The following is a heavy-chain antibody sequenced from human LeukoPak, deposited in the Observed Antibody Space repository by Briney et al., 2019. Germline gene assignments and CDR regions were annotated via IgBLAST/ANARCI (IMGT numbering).Heavy chain of an antibody. J-gene: IGHJ4*02. CDR3: ARHGIYVSGSYYNFLAYFFDY. CDR2: IYYTGAT. V-gene: IGHV4-39*01. D-gene: IGHD3-10*01. Sequence: PSETLSLTCTVSGGSISSSSFYWGWIRQPPGKGLEWIGSIYYTGATNSNPSLKSRVTISVDTSKDQFSLKLSSVTAADTAVYYCARHGIYVSGSYYNFLAYFFDYWGRGALVTVSS. CDR1: GGSISSSSFY.